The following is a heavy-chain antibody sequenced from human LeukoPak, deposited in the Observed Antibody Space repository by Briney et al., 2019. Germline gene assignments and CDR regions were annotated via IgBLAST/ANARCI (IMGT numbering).Heavy chain of an antibody. J-gene: IGHJ4*02. CDR2: ISGSGGST. D-gene: IGHD2/OR15-2a*01. V-gene: IGHV3-23*01. Sequence: GGSLRLSCAASGFTFSSYAMSWVRQAPGKGLEWVSAISGSGGSTYYADSVKGRFTISRDNSKNTLYLQMNSLKIEDTAVYYCTTDGVIIGGNKNRLGYWGQGTLVTVSS. CDR1: GFTFSSYA. CDR3: TTDGVIIGGNKNRLGY.